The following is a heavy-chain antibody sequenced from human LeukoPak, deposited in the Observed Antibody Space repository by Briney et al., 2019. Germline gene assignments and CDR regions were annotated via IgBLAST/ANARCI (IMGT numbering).Heavy chain of an antibody. CDR2: INHSGST. D-gene: IGHD3-3*01. CDR1: GGSGSSGSYY. CDR3: ARGRYDFWSGYPHKYYFDY. Sequence: SETLSLTCTVSGGSGSSGSYYWSWIRQPPGKGLEWIGEINHSGSTNYNPSLKSRVTISVDTSKNQFSLKLSSVTAADTAVYYCARGRYDFWSGYPHKYYFDYWGQGTLVTVSS. V-gene: IGHV4-39*07. J-gene: IGHJ4*02.